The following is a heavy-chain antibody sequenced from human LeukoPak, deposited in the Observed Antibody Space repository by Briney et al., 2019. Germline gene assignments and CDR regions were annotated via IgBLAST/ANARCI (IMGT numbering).Heavy chain of an antibody. CDR1: GFTFSSYS. J-gene: IGHJ6*02. CDR2: ISSSSSYI. V-gene: IGHV3-21*01. Sequence: GGSLRLSCAASGFTFSSYSMNWVRQAPGKGLEWVSSISSSSSYIYYADSVKGRFTISRDNAKNSLYLQMNSLRAEDTAVYYCARHKEFGYYGMDVWGQGTTVTVSS. D-gene: IGHD3-10*01. CDR3: ARHKEFGYYGMDV.